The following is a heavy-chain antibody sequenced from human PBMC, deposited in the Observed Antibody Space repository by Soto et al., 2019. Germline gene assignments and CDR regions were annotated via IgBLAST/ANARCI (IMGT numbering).Heavy chain of an antibody. Sequence: PGESLKISCKGSGYSFTTYWIGWVRQMPGKGLEWMGIIYPGDSDTRYSPSFQGQVTISADKSINTAYLQWSSLKASDTAIYYCARLDSQGVGASLSNPFDIWGQGTRVTVSS. D-gene: IGHD1-26*01. CDR3: ARLDSQGVGASLSNPFDI. CDR1: GYSFTTYW. J-gene: IGHJ3*02. CDR2: IYPGDSDT. V-gene: IGHV5-51*01.